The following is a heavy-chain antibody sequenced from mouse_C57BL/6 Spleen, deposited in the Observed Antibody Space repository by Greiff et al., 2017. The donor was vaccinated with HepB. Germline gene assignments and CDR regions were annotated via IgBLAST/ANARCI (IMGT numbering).Heavy chain of an antibody. V-gene: IGHV5-4*01. D-gene: IGHD2-4*01. CDR2: ISDGGSYT. CDR1: GFTFSSYA. J-gene: IGHJ3*01. CDR3: ARDRDYDYDWFAY. Sequence: EVQLQESGGGLVKPGGSLKLSCAASGFTFSSYAMSWVRQTPEKRLEWVATISDGGSYTYYPDNVKGRFTISRDNAKNNLYLQMSHLKSEDTAMYYCARDRDYDYDWFAYWGQGTLVTVSA.